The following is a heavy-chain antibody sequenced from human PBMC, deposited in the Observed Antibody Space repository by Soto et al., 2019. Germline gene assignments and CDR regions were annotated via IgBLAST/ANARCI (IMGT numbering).Heavy chain of an antibody. CDR1: GFTFSSDG. Sequence: QVQLVESGGGVVQPGRSLRLSCAASGFTFSSDGMHWVRQAPGKGLEWVAVISYDGSNKYYADSVKGRFTIARDNSENTLYLQMNSLRAEDTAVYYCARSPYSVSYLASFDYWGQGTLVTVSS. CDR2: ISYDGSNK. D-gene: IGHD1-26*01. V-gene: IGHV3-30*03. J-gene: IGHJ4*02. CDR3: ARSPYSVSYLASFDY.